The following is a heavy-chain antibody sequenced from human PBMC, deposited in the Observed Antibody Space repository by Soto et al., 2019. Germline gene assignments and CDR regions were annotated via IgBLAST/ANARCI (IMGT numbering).Heavy chain of an antibody. J-gene: IGHJ3*02. CDR1: GFTFGDYA. CDR3: TSPPPGYCSGGSCAAAHI. CDR2: IRSKAYGGTT. D-gene: IGHD2-15*01. V-gene: IGHV3-49*03. Sequence: GGSLRLSCTASGFTFGDYAMSWFRQAPGKGLEWVGFIRSKAYGGTTENAASVKGRFTISRDDSKSIAYLQMNSLKTEDTAVYYCTSPPPGYCSGGSCAAAHIWGQGTMVTVS.